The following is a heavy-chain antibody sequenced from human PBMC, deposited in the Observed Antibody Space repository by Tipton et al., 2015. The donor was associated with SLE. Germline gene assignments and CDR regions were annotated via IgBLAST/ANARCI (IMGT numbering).Heavy chain of an antibody. J-gene: IGHJ4*02. D-gene: IGHD6-13*01. V-gene: IGHV4-4*07. CDR1: GGSISTYS. CDR3: ALVAAVGRIDY. Sequence: LRLSCTISGGSISTYSWNWIRKPPGKGLEWIGRIYSSGYTNYNPSLKSRVTLSVDTSKNQFFLRLTSVSAADTAVYYCALVAAVGRIDYWGQGTLVTVSS. CDR2: IYSSGYT.